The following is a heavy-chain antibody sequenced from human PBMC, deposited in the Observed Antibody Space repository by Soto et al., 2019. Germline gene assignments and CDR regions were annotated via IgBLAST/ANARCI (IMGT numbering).Heavy chain of an antibody. CDR2: VGGNSVST. V-gene: IGHV3-23*01. CDR3: AKARGSSPRWGYDYMDV. J-gene: IGHJ6*03. CDR1: GFTFSSSA. D-gene: IGHD6-6*01. Sequence: EVRLLESGGDLIQPGGSLRLSCAASGFTFSSSAMSWVRQAPDKGLEWVSSVGGNSVSTFYADSVKGRFTISKDSSKNTLFLQMNSVRAEDTAVYYCAKARGSSPRWGYDYMDVWGKGTTVTVS.